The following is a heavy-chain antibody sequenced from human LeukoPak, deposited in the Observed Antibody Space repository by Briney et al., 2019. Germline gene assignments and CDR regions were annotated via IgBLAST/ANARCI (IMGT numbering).Heavy chain of an antibody. D-gene: IGHD3-10*01. V-gene: IGHV1-2*02. J-gene: IGHJ5*02. CDR2: ISAYNGNT. CDR1: GYTFTGYY. CDR3: ARVVWFGEGGIDP. Sequence: ASVKVSCKASGYTFTGYYMHWVRQAPGQGLEWMGWISAYNGNTNYAQKLQGRVTMTRNTSISTAYMELSSLRSEDTAVYYCARVVWFGEGGIDPWGQGTLVTVSS.